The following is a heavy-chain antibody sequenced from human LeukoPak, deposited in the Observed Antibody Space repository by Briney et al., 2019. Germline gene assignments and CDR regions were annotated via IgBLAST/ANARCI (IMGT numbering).Heavy chain of an antibody. CDR2: IIPIFGTV. CDR3: AREVVPAAMPDTAMANLDYYGMDV. Sequence: ASVKVSCKASGGTFSSYAISWVRQAPGQGLEWMGGIIPIFGTVNYAQKFQGRVTITADESTSTAYMELSSLRSEDTAVYYCAREVVPAAMPDTAMANLDYYGMDVWGQGTTVTVSS. D-gene: IGHD2-2*01. J-gene: IGHJ6*02. CDR1: GGTFSSYA. V-gene: IGHV1-69*13.